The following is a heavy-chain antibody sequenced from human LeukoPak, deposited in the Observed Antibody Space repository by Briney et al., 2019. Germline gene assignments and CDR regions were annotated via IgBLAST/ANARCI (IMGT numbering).Heavy chain of an antibody. J-gene: IGHJ4*02. D-gene: IGHD3-22*01. Sequence: SETLSLTCAVSGYSISSGYYWGWIRQPPGEGLEWIGYIYHSGTTYYNPSLKSRVTMSVDTSKNQFSLKLSSVTAADTAVYYCASGITMIVVAHWGQGILVTVSS. V-gene: IGHV4-38-2*01. CDR3: ASGITMIVVAH. CDR2: IYHSGTT. CDR1: GYSISSGYY.